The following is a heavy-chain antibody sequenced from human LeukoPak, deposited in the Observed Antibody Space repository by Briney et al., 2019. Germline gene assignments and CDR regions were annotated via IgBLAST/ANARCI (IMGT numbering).Heavy chain of an antibody. V-gene: IGHV4-59*01. CDR3: AKGLNDYGDYVDY. D-gene: IGHD4-17*01. Sequence: SETLSLTCTVSGGSISTYYWRWIRQPPGKGLEWIGYMYYSGSTNYSPSLKSRVTISVDTSKNQFSLKLSSVTAADTAVYYCAKGLNDYGDYVDYWGQGTLVTVSS. J-gene: IGHJ4*02. CDR1: GGSISTYY. CDR2: MYYSGST.